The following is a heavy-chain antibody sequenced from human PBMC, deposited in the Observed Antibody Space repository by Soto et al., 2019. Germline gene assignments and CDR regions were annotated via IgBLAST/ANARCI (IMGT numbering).Heavy chain of an antibody. Sequence: SVKVSCEASGGTFSSYAISWVRPAPGQGLEWMGGIIPIFGTANYAQKFQGRVTITADESTSPAYMELSSLRSEDTAVYYCARSGATALGAYGMDVWGQGTTVTVSS. CDR1: GGTFSSYA. J-gene: IGHJ6*02. CDR3: ARSGATALGAYGMDV. CDR2: IIPIFGTA. D-gene: IGHD6-25*01. V-gene: IGHV1-69*13.